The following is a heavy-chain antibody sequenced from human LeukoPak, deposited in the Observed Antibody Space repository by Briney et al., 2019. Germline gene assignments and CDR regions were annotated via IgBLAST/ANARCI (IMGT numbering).Heavy chain of an antibody. J-gene: IGHJ4*02. D-gene: IGHD1-14*01. V-gene: IGHV4-38-2*01. CDR1: AYSISSVYY. CDR3: ARRYRLYYFDY. CDR2: NYHGGNT. Sequence: SETLSLTCAVSAYSISSVYYWGWIRQPPGEGLEWIGRNYHGGNTYHNLSLKSRVTMSVATTKNQFELKLRSVTAADAYVCYCARRYRLYYFDYWGQGTLVTVSS.